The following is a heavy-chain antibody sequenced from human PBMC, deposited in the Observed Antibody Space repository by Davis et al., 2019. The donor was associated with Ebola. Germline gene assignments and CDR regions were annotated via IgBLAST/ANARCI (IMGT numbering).Heavy chain of an antibody. J-gene: IGHJ4*02. CDR1: GFTFSSYG. D-gene: IGHD5-12*01. CDR3: AKDGYGTDY. V-gene: IGHV3-30*18. CDR2: ISYDGSNK. Sequence: PGGSLRLSCAASGFTFSSYGMHWVRQAPGKGLEWVAVISYDGSNKYYADSVKGRFTISRDNSKNTLYLQMNSLRAEDTAVYYCAKDGYGTDYWGQGTLVTVSS.